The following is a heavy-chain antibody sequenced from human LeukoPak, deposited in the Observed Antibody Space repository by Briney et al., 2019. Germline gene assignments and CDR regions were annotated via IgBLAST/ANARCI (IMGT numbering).Heavy chain of an antibody. CDR1: GYTFTSYG. CDR3: ARNVEMTYYFDY. D-gene: IGHD5-24*01. CDR2: ISAYNGNT. J-gene: IGHJ4*02. Sequence: AASVKVSCKASGYTFTSYGITWVRHAPGQGLEWMGWISAYNGNTNYAQKLQGRVTMTTDTSTSTAYMELRSLRSDDTAVYYCARNVEMTYYFDYWGQGTLVTVSS. V-gene: IGHV1-18*01.